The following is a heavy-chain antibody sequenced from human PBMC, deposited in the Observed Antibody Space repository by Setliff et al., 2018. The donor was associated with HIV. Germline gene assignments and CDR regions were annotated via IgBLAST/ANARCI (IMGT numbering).Heavy chain of an antibody. Sequence: PGGSLRLSCAASGFTFSNAWMSWVRQAPGKGLEWVGRIKSKTDGGTTDYAAPVKGRFTISRDDSKSIAYLQMNSLKTEDSAVYYCSRDVLTNNYYYYGMDVWGQGTTVTVSS. CDR1: GFTFSNAW. CDR3: SRDVLTNNYYYYGMDV. D-gene: IGHD4-4*01. CDR2: IKSKTDGGTT. J-gene: IGHJ6*02. V-gene: IGHV3-15*01.